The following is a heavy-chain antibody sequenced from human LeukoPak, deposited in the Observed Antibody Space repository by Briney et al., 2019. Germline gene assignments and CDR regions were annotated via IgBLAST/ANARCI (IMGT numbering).Heavy chain of an antibody. CDR1: GFTFSSYG. V-gene: IGHV3-33*01. CDR2: IWYDGSNK. CDR3: ARDSRTGSWRSSFDY. J-gene: IGHJ4*02. D-gene: IGHD6-13*01. Sequence: GGSLRLSCAASGFTFSSYGMHWVRQAPGEGLEWVAVIWYDGSNKYYADSVKGRFTISRDNSKNTLYLQMNSLRAEDTAVYYCARDSRTGSWRSSFDYWGQGTLVTVSS.